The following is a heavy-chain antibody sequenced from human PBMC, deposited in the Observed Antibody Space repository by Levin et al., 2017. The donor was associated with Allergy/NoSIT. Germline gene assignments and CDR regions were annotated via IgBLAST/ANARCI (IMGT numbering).Heavy chain of an antibody. Sequence: SETLSLTCTVSGGSISGSNYYWGWIRQPPGKGLEWIGSIFYSGDTHYNPSLKSRVTMSLDTSKNQLSLSLSSVTAADTAMYYCARHLGRAGGPGYWGQGTLVTVSS. CDR3: ARHLGRAGGPGY. D-gene: IGHD3-16*01. CDR1: GGSISGSNYY. CDR2: IFYSGDT. V-gene: IGHV4-39*01. J-gene: IGHJ4*02.